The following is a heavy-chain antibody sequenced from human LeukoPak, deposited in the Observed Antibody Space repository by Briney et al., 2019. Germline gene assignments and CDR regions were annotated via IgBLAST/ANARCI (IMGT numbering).Heavy chain of an antibody. CDR2: IYSGGST. Sequence: GGSLRLSCAASGFTVSSNYMSWVRQAPGKGLEWVSVIYSGGSTYYADSVKGRFTISRHNSKNTLYLQMNSLRAEHTAVYYCARENSGPSRTYNWFDPWGQGTLVTVSS. D-gene: IGHD2-21*01. J-gene: IGHJ5*02. CDR3: ARENSGPSRTYNWFDP. CDR1: GFTVSSNY. V-gene: IGHV3-53*04.